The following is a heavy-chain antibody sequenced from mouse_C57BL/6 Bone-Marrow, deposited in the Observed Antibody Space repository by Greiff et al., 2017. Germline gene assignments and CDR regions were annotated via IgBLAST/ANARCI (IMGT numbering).Heavy chain of an antibody. CDR1: GYSFTGYF. CDR2: ITPYNGDT. Sequence: VQLQQSGPELVKPGDSVKISCQASGYSFTGYFLNWVMQSHGKSLAWIGRITPYNGDTFYTQKFKCKATLTVDKSSSTAHVELRSLTSEDSAVYYWARSTMITAYYVDYWGQGTTLTVSS. J-gene: IGHJ2*01. CDR3: ARSTMITAYYVDY. D-gene: IGHD2-4*01. V-gene: IGHV1-20*01.